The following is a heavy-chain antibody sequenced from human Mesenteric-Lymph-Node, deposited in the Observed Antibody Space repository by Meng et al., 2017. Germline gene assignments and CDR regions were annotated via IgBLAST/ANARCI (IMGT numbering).Heavy chain of an antibody. CDR1: GFSLSTTGMC. J-gene: IGHJ6*02. V-gene: IGHV2-70*01. Sequence: SGPTLVKPTQTLTLTCTFSGFSLSTTGMCVSWIRQPPGKALEWLALIDWDDDKYYSTSLKTRLTISKDTSKNQVVLTMTNMDPVDTATYYCARSSSIAALGYFYGMDVWGQGTTVTVSS. D-gene: IGHD6-6*01. CDR3: ARSSSIAALGYFYGMDV. CDR2: IDWDDDK.